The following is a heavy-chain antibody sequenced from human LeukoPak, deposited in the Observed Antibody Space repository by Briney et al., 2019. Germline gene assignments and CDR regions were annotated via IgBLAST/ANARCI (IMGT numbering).Heavy chain of an antibody. CDR3: ARDVGIAAVAY. V-gene: IGHV3-11*04. Sequence: GGSLRLSCAASGFTFSDYYMSWIRQAPGKGLEWVSYISSSGSTIYYADSVKGRFIISRDNAKNSPYLQMNSLRAEDTAVYYCARDVGIAAVAYWGQGTLVTVSS. D-gene: IGHD6-13*01. CDR2: ISSSGSTI. J-gene: IGHJ4*02. CDR1: GFTFSDYY.